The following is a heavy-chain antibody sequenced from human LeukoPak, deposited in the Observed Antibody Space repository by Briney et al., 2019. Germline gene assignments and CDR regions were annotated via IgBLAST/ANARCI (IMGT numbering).Heavy chain of an antibody. D-gene: IGHD3-10*01. CDR3: ARDQAGSGHYADY. CDR2: VSGSGANT. CDR1: GFTFSNYG. Sequence: RAGGSLRLSCAASGFTFSNYGMGWVRQTPGKGLEWLSSVSGSGANTYYADFVKGRFTISRDYSKNTLYLHMNSLRAEDTAVYYCARDQAGSGHYADYWGQGTLVTVSS. V-gene: IGHV3-23*01. J-gene: IGHJ4*02.